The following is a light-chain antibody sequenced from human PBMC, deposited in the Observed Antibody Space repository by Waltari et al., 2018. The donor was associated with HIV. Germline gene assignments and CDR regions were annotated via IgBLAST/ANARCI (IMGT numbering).Light chain of an antibody. CDR3: CSYAGAFSLDV. V-gene: IGLV2-11*01. J-gene: IGLJ3*02. CDR1: SRDVGAYNY. Sequence: QSALTQPRSVSGSPGQSVTISCTGTSRDVGAYNYVSWYQLHPGKAPKLVLFDVSQRPPGVPERFAGSKSGNMASLTSSGLQAEDEADYFCCSYAGAFSLDVFGGGTKLTVL. CDR2: DVS.